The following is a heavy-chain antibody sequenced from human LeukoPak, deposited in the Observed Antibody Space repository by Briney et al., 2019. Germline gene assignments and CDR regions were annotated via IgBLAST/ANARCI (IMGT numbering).Heavy chain of an antibody. J-gene: IGHJ5*02. D-gene: IGHD4-23*01. CDR1: GYTFTSYG. V-gene: IGHV1-18*01. CDR2: ISAYNGNT. Sequence: ASVKVSCTASGYTFTSYGISWVRQAPGQGLEWMGWISAYNGNTNYAQKLQGRVTMTTDTSTSTAYMELSRLRSDDTAVYYCARDGTTVVRSWFDPWGQGTLVTVSS. CDR3: ARDGTTVVRSWFDP.